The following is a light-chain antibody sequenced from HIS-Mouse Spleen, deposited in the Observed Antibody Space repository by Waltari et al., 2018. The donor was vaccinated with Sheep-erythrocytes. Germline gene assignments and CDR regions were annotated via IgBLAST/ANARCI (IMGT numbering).Light chain of an antibody. J-gene: IGLJ1*01. CDR1: SSDVGGYNY. V-gene: IGLV2-11*01. CDR3: CSYAGSYNHV. Sequence: QSALTQPRSVSGSPGQSVTISCTGTSSDVGGYNYVSWYQQHPGKAPKLSIYDVSTRPSRVPDPFSGSKSGNTASLTISGLQAEDEADYYCCSYAGSYNHVFATGTKVTVL. CDR2: DVS.